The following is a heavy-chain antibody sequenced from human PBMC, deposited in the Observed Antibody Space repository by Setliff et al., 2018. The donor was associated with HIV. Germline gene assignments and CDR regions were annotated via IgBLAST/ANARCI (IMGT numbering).Heavy chain of an antibody. CDR3: ARTYSSNWYIDY. J-gene: IGHJ4*02. D-gene: IGHD6-13*01. Sequence: SETLSLTCTVSGGSIRTGAYYWGWIRQPPGKGLEWIGSIYHSGSTYDSPSLKSRVTISVDTSKNQFSLKLSSVTAADTAIYYCARTYSSNWYIDYWGQGTLVTVSS. CDR1: GGSIRTGAYY. CDR2: IYHSGST. V-gene: IGHV4-39*07.